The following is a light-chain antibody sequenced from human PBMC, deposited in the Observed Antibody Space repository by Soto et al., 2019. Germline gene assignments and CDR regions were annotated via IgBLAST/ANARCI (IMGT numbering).Light chain of an antibody. J-gene: IGKJ1*01. CDR3: QQSLNPKT. Sequence: EIVLTHSPATLSLSPGERATLSFRSSQSVSSYLAWYQQKPGQAPRLLIYGASTRATGIPDRFSGSGSGTDFTLTIDRLEPEDFAVYYCQQSLNPKTFGQGTKVDIK. CDR2: GAS. V-gene: IGKV3-11*01. CDR1: QSVSSY.